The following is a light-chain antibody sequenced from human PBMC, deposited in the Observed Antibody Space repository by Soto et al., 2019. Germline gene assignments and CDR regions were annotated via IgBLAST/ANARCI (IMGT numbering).Light chain of an antibody. CDR2: EVT. J-gene: IGLJ1*01. CDR3: YSNADTKNFL. V-gene: IGLV2-8*01. Sequence: QSALSQPPSASGSLGQSVTISCTGTSSDIGGYNYVSWYQQHPGRAPKVIIYEVTKRPSGVPDRFSGTKSGNTAFLTVSGLQAEDEADYYCYSNADTKNFLFGTGTKLTVL. CDR1: SSDIGGYNY.